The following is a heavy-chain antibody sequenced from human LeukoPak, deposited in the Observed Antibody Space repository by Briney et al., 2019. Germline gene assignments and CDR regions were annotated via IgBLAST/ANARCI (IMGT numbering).Heavy chain of an antibody. J-gene: IGHJ4*02. CDR1: GFTFSSSW. CDR3: ARDSVGATPGVDY. CDR2: IKHDGSEK. V-gene: IGHV3-7*01. Sequence: PGGSLRLSCAASGFTFSSSWMTWVRQAPGKGLERVANIKHDGSEKYYVDSVKGRFTISRDNAKNSLFLQMNSLRAEDTAVYYCARDSVGATPGVDYWGQGTLVTVSS. D-gene: IGHD1-26*01.